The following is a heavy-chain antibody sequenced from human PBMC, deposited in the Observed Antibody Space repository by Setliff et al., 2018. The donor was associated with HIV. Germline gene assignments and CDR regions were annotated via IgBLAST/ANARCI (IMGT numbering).Heavy chain of an antibody. J-gene: IGHJ4*02. CDR2: IIPIFATA. Sequence: SVKVSCKAYGYSFSSYALSWVRQAPGQGLEWMGGIIPIFATANYAQKFKGRVTITADESMTTAYMELSSLRSEDTAVYYCARSPPAKHHFDYWGQGTPVTVSS. V-gene: IGHV1-69*13. CDR3: ARSPPAKHHFDY. CDR1: GYSFSSYA.